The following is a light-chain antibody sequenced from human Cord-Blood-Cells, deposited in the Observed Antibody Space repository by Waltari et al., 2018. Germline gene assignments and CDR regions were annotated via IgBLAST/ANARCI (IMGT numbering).Light chain of an antibody. CDR3: QQYYSYPYT. Sequence: AIRITQSPSSPSASTGDRVTITCRASQGISSDLAWYQQKPGQAPKLLIDAASTLQSGVPSRFSGSGSGTDFTLTISCLQSEDFATYYCQQYYSYPYTFGQGTKLEIK. CDR1: QGISSD. V-gene: IGKV1-8*01. CDR2: AAS. J-gene: IGKJ2*01.